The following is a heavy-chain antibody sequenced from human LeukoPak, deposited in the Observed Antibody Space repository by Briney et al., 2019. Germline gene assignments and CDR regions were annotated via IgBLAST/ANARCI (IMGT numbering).Heavy chain of an antibody. CDR3: AREALREPAYYDFWSGYPPSFDY. J-gene: IGHJ4*02. D-gene: IGHD3-3*01. CDR1: GFTFSSYE. Sequence: GGSLRLSCAASGFTFSSYEMNWVRQAPGEGLEWVSFISSSSNYIYYTDSVKGRFTISRDNAKNSLYLQMNSLRAEDTAVYYCAREALREPAYYDFWSGYPPSFDYWGQGTLVTVSS. V-gene: IGHV3-21*01. CDR2: ISSSSNYI.